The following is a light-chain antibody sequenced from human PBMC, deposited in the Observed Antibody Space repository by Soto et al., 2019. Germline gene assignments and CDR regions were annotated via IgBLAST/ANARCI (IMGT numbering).Light chain of an antibody. V-gene: IGKV3D-15*01. J-gene: IGKJ4*01. CDR3: QQYNNWPLT. CDR1: QSVDND. Sequence: EIVMTQSPATLSVSPGDRATLSCRASQSVDNDLAWYQQKPGQPPRLHIYDASTRATGIPARFSGSQSGTEFTLTISSLLSEDFAVYSCQQYNNWPLTFGGGTKVDIK. CDR2: DAS.